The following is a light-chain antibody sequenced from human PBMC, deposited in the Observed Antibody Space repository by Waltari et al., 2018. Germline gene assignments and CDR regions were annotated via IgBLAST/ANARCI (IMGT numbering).Light chain of an antibody. Sequence: QSALTQPRSVSGSPGQSVTISCTGTSSDVGGYNYVSWYQHHPGKAPKLMIYDVTKRPSGGPDRFSGSKSGNTASLTISGLQAEDEADYYCCSYGGNYRGVFGGGTKLTVL. V-gene: IGLV2-11*01. CDR3: CSYGGNYRGV. CDR2: DVT. J-gene: IGLJ2*01. CDR1: SSDVGGYNY.